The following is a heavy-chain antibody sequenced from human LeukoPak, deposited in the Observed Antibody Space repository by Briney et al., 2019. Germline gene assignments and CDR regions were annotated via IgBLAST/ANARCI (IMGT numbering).Heavy chain of an antibody. CDR1: GFTFSSYG. CDR2: IWYDGSNK. V-gene: IGHV3-33*01. D-gene: IGHD1-1*01. CDR3: ARGTIRDFDY. Sequence: GRSLRLSCAASGFTFSSYGMHWVRQAPGKGLEWVAVIWYDGSNKYYADSVKGRFTIYRDNSKNTLYLQMNSLRAEDTAVYYCARGTIRDFDYWGQGTLVTVSS. J-gene: IGHJ4*02.